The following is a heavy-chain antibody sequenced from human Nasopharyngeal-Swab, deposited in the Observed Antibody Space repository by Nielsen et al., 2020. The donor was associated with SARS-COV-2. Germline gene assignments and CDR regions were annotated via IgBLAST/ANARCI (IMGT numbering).Heavy chain of an antibody. Sequence: SETLSLTCAVYGGSFSGYYWSWIRQPPGKGLEWIGEINHSGSTNYNPSLKSRVTISVDTSKNQFSLKLSSVTAADTAVYYCARAYDYVWGSYRYKLDAFDIWGQGTMVTVSS. V-gene: IGHV4-34*01. D-gene: IGHD3-16*02. CDR3: ARAYDYVWGSYRYKLDAFDI. CDR1: GGSFSGYY. J-gene: IGHJ3*02. CDR2: INHSGST.